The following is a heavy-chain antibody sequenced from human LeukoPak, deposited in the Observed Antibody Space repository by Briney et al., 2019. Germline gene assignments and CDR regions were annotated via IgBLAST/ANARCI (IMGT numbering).Heavy chain of an antibody. CDR1: GFTFSTYG. CDR2: ISGSGGRT. J-gene: IGHJ4*02. D-gene: IGHD3-22*01. Sequence: GGSLRLSCAASGFTFSTYGMSWVRQAPGKGLDWVSAISGSGGRTSYADSVAGRFTVSRDNSKNTLYLQMNNLRAEDTALYYCAKDRYYDNSGNHFESEKWGQETLVTVSS. CDR3: AKDRYYDNSGNHFESEK. V-gene: IGHV3-23*01.